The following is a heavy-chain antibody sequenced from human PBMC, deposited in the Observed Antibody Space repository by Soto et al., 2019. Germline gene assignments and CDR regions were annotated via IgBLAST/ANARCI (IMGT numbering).Heavy chain of an antibody. J-gene: IGHJ3*02. CDR3: ARGAPTMVRGAYAFDI. Sequence: GASVELCCKDSGYTLNGCYMQWVRQDKKQGLEWMGWINPNSGGTNYAQKFQGWVTMTRDTSISTAYMELSRLRSDDTAVYYCARGAPTMVRGAYAFDIWGQGTMVTV. V-gene: IGHV1-2*04. D-gene: IGHD3-10*01. CDR2: INPNSGGT. CDR1: GYTLNGCY.